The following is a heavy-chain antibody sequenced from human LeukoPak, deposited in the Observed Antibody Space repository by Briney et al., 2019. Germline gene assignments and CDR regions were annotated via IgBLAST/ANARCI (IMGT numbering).Heavy chain of an antibody. Sequence: GGSLRLSCAASGFTFSYPWMSWVGQAPGKGLEWVGRIRSKTHGGTADYAAPVKGRFTISRDDSKSTLYLQMNSLKSEDTAVYYCTMENSGARAWGQGTLVTVSS. CDR1: GFTFSYPW. CDR3: TMENSGARA. V-gene: IGHV3-15*01. J-gene: IGHJ4*02. D-gene: IGHD4-17*01. CDR2: IRSKTHGGTA.